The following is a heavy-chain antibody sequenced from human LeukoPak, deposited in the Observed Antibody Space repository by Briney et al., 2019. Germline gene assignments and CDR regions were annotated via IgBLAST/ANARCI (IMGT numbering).Heavy chain of an antibody. CDR3: ARDLLGYGGPFDY. Sequence: SETLSLTCTVSGGSLSSYYWSWIRQPPGKRLEWIGYIYYSGCTNYNPSLKSRVTISVDTSKNQFSLKVSSVTAADTAVYYCARDLLGYGGPFDYWGQGTLVIVSS. CDR1: GGSLSSYY. J-gene: IGHJ4*02. CDR2: IYYSGCT. D-gene: IGHD4-23*01. V-gene: IGHV4-59*01.